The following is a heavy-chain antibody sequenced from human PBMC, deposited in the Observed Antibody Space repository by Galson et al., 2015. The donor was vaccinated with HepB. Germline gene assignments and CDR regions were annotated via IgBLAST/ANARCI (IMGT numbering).Heavy chain of an antibody. Sequence: SVKVSCKASGYTFTSYGISWVRQAPGQGLEWMGWISAYNGNTNYAQKLQGRVTMTTDTSTSTAYMELRSLRSDDTAVYYCARAYYDFWSGYYTEDYWGQGTLVTVSS. CDR1: GYTFTSYG. V-gene: IGHV1-18*01. CDR3: ARAYYDFWSGYYTEDY. J-gene: IGHJ4*02. CDR2: ISAYNGNT. D-gene: IGHD3-3*01.